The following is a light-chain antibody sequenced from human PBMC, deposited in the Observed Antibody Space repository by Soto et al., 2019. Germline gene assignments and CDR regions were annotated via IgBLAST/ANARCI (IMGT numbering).Light chain of an antibody. V-gene: IGLV2-14*01. Sequence: QSALTQPASVSGSPGQSITISCTGTSSDVGGYNYVSWYQQHPGKAPKLMIYEVSNRPSGVSNRFSGSKSGHTASLTISGLQSEDEAAYFCTSYKSSTTLDVFGTGTRSPS. CDR1: SSDVGGYNY. J-gene: IGLJ1*01. CDR3: TSYKSSTTLDV. CDR2: EVS.